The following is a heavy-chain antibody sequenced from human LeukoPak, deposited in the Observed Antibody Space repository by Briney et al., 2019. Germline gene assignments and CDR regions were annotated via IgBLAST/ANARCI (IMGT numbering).Heavy chain of an antibody. CDR3: AREDHSNYNY. J-gene: IGHJ4*02. CDR2: IKQDGGEE. CDR1: EFPFSNYW. D-gene: IGHD4-11*01. V-gene: IGHV3-7*01. Sequence: PGGSLRLSCAASEFPFSNYWMSWVRQAPGKGLEWVASIKQDGGEEFYVDSVKGRFSISRDNAKNSLYLQMNSLRAEDTAVYYCAREDHSNYNYWGQGTLVTVSS.